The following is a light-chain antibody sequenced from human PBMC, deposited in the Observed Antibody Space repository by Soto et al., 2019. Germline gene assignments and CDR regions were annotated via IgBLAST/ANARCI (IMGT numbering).Light chain of an antibody. V-gene: IGLV2-8*01. CDR2: EVS. J-gene: IGLJ1*01. CDR1: SSDVGGYNY. CDR3: TSYAGSNNYV. Sequence: ALTQVPSASGSPGQSVTISCTGTSSDVGGYNYVSWYQQHPGKAPKLMIYEVSKRPSGVPDRFSGSKSGNTASLTVSGLQAEDEAGYYCTSYAGSNNYVFGTGTKVTVL.